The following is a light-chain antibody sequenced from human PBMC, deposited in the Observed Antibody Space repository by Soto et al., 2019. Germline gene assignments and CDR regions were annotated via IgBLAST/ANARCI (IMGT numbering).Light chain of an antibody. V-gene: IGLV2-11*01. J-gene: IGLJ1*01. CDR2: DVN. CDR1: SSDVGGYDY. CDR3: CSYAGTYSLYV. Sequence: QSALTQPRSVSGSPGQSVTISCTGTSSDVGGYDYVSWYQQHPGKAPKLMIYDVNKRPSGVPDRFSGSKSGSTASLTISGLQAEDEADYYCCSYAGTYSLYVFGTGTKVTVL.